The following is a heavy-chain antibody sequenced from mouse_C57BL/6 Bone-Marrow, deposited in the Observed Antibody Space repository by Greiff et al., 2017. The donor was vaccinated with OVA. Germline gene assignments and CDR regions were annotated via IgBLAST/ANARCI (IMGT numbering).Heavy chain of an antibody. CDR1: GYTFTSYW. J-gene: IGHJ4*01. Sequence: QVQLQQPGAELVKPGASVKLSCKASGYTFTSYWMHWVKQRPGQGLEWIGMIHPNSGSTNYNEKFKSKATLTVDKSSSTAYMQLSSLTSEDSAVYDGARTVVVPGAMDYWGQGTSVTVAS. D-gene: IGHD1-1*01. V-gene: IGHV1-64*01. CDR3: ARTVVVPGAMDY. CDR2: IHPNSGST.